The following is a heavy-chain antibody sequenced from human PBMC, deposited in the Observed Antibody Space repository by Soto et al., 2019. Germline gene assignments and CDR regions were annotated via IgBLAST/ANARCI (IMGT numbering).Heavy chain of an antibody. Sequence: GASVKVSCKASGGTLSSYAISWVRQAPGQGLEWMGGIIPIFGTANYAQKFQGRVTITADESTSTAYMELSSLRSEDTAVYYCAKVIAAAGTEYYYYGMDVWGQGTTVTVSS. V-gene: IGHV1-69*13. CDR3: AKVIAAAGTEYYYYGMDV. CDR1: GGTLSSYA. D-gene: IGHD6-13*01. CDR2: IIPIFGTA. J-gene: IGHJ6*02.